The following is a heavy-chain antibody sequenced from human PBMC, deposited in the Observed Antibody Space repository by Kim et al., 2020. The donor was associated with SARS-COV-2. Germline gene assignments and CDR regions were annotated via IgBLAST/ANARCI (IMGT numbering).Heavy chain of an antibody. CDR3: ARGYGSGIPAGY. CDR1: GESFSGYY. CDR2: INHSGST. V-gene: IGHV4-34*01. D-gene: IGHD3-10*01. J-gene: IGHJ4*02. Sequence: SETLSLTCAVYGESFSGYYWSWIRQTPGKGLEWIGEINHSGSTNYNPSLKSRVTISIDTSKNQFALILSSVTVADSGRYYCARGYGSGIPAGYWGQGNL.